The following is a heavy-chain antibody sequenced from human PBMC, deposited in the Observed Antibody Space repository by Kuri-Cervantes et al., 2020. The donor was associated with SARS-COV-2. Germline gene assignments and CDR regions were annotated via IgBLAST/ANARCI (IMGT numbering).Heavy chain of an antibody. J-gene: IGHJ5*02. CDR1: GGSISSYS. V-gene: IGHV4-39*01. D-gene: IGHD6-6*01. CDR2: FSYSGST. Sequence: SETLSLTCTVSGGSISSYSWGWIRQPPGKGLEWIGTFSYSGSTYYTPSLKSRVTVSMDTSKNQFSLRLRSATAADTAIYYCARRQGYSSSAWFDPWGQGTLVTVSS. CDR3: ARRQGYSSSAWFDP.